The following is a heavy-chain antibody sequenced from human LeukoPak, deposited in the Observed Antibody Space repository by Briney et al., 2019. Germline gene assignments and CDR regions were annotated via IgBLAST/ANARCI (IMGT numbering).Heavy chain of an antibody. CDR2: ISYDGSNK. V-gene: IGHV3-30-3*01. J-gene: IGHJ6*02. Sequence: GGSLRLSCAASGFTFSSYAMHWVRQAPGKGLEWVAVISYDGSNKYYADSVKGRITISRDNSKNTLYLQMNSLRAEDTAVYYCAREMIVVVTNYYYYGMDVWGQGTTVTVSS. CDR3: AREMIVVVTNYYYYGMDV. D-gene: IGHD2-21*02. CDR1: GFTFSSYA.